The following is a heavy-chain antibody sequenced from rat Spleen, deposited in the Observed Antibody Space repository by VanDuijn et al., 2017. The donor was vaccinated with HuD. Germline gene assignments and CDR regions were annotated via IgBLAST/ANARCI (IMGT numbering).Heavy chain of an antibody. CDR1: GYSITSSYR. V-gene: IGHV3-3*01. D-gene: IGHD1-6*01. CDR3: TRDRGRNVYYGPIMDA. CDR2: INSAGST. J-gene: IGHJ4*01. Sequence: EVQLQESGPGLVKPSQSLSLTCFVTGYSITSSYRWNWIRKFPGNKLEWMGYINSAGSTNYNPSLKSRISITRDTSKNQFFLQVNSVTTEDTATYYCTRDRGRNVYYGPIMDAWGQGASVTVSS.